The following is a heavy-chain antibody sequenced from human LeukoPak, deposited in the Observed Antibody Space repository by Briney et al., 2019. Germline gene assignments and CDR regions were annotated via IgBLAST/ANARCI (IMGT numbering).Heavy chain of an antibody. CDR2: IYYSGST. V-gene: IGHV4-59*01. CDR1: GGSISSYY. D-gene: IGHD6-19*01. J-gene: IGHJ5*02. CDR3: ASGGIAVAGRVGWFDP. Sequence: SETLSLTCTVSGGSISSYYWSWIRQPPGKGLEWIGYIYYSGSTNYNPSLKSRVTISVDTSKNQFSLKLSSVTAADTAVYYCASGGIAVAGRVGWFDPWGQGTLVTVSS.